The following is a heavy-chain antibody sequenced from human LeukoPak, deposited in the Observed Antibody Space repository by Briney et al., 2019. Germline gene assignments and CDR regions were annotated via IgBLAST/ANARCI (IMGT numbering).Heavy chain of an antibody. Sequence: SETLSLTCTVSGGSISSYYWSWIRQPPGKGLEWIGYIYYSGSTNYYPSLKSRVTVSVDTSKNQFSLKLSSVTAADTAVYYCARGHTQAQWLVHDAFDIWGQGTMVTVSS. CDR2: IYYSGST. V-gene: IGHV4-59*01. D-gene: IGHD6-19*01. J-gene: IGHJ3*02. CDR1: GGSISSYY. CDR3: ARGHTQAQWLVHDAFDI.